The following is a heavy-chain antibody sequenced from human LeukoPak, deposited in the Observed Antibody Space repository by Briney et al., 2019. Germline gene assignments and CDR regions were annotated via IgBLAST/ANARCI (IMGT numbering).Heavy chain of an antibody. V-gene: IGHV4-39*07. J-gene: IGHJ3*02. CDR1: GGSISSSSYY. CDR3: ARVPRQLLRYFDWLKVGAFDI. CDR2: IYYSGST. D-gene: IGHD3-9*01. Sequence: SETLSLTCTVSGGSISSSSYYWGWIRQPPGKGLEWIGSIYYSGSTYYNPSLKSRVTISVDTSKNQFSLKLSSVTAADTAVYYCARVPRQLLRYFDWLKVGAFDIWGQGTMVTVSS.